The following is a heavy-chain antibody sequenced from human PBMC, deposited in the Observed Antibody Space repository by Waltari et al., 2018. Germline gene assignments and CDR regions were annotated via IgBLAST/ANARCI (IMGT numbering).Heavy chain of an antibody. J-gene: IGHJ4*02. V-gene: IGHV4-61*02. CDR1: GGSISSGRYY. CDR3: ARGLLWFGELKNFDY. CDR2: INTSGST. Sequence: QVQLQESGPGLVKPSQTLSLTCTVFGGSISSGRYYWSWIRQPAGKGLEWIGHINTSGSTNYNPSLKSRVAISIDTSKNQFSLKLSSVTAADTAVYYCARGLLWFGELKNFDYWGQGTLVTVSS. D-gene: IGHD3-10*01.